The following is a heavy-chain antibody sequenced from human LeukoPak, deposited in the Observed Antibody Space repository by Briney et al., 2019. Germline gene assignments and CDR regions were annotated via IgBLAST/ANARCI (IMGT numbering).Heavy chain of an antibody. CDR1: GGSISSGDYY. J-gene: IGHJ2*01. CDR2: IYYSGST. V-gene: IGHV4-30-4*08. CDR3: ARVSLTPTAAAGDWYFDL. Sequence: PSQTLSLTCTVSGGSISSGDYYWSWIRQPPGKGLEWIGYIYYSGSTYYNPSLKSRVTISVDTSKNQFSLKLSSVTAADTAVYYCARVSLTPTAAAGDWYFDLWGRGTLVTVSS. D-gene: IGHD6-13*01.